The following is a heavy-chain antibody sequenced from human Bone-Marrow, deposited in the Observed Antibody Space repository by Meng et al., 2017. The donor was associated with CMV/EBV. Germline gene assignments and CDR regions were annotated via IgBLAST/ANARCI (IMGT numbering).Heavy chain of an antibody. CDR1: GGTFSSYA. CDR2: IIPIFGTA. V-gene: IGHV1-69*05. J-gene: IGHJ5*02. CDR3: ARDGGLAGYNWVDP. D-gene: IGHD2-15*01. Sequence: SVKVSCKASGGTFSSYAISWVRQAPGQGLEWMGGIIPIFGTANYAQKFQGRVTITTDESTSTAYMELSSLRSEDTAVYYCARDGGLAGYNWVDPWGQGTLVTVSS.